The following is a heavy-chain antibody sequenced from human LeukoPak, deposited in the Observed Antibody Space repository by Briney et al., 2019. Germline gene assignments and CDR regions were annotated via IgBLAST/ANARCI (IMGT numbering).Heavy chain of an antibody. CDR2: IIPIFGTA. D-gene: IGHD3/OR15-3a*01. CDR1: GGTFSSYA. CDR3: ARDWYDFWSGYAYYFDY. V-gene: IGHV1-69*01. Sequence: ASVKVSCKASGGTFSSYAISWVRQAPGQGLEWMGGIIPIFGTANYAQKFQGRVTITADESTSTAYMELSSLRSEDTAVYYCARDWYDFWSGYAYYFDYWGQGTLVTVSS. J-gene: IGHJ4*02.